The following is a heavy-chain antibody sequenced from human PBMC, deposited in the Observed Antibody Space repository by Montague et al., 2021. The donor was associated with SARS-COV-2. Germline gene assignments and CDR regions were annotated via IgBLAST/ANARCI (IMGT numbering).Heavy chain of an antibody. CDR2: IDWDDGK. J-gene: IGHJ3*02. D-gene: IGHD4-17*01. Sequence: PALVKPRQTLTLTCTFSGFSLSTSGMCVSWIRQPPGKALEWLARIDWDDGKYYSTSLKTRLTISKDTSKNQVVLTMTNMDPVDTATYYCARIQATVNAFDIWGQGTMVTVSS. CDR1: GFSLSTSGMC. V-gene: IGHV2-70*11. CDR3: ARIQATVNAFDI.